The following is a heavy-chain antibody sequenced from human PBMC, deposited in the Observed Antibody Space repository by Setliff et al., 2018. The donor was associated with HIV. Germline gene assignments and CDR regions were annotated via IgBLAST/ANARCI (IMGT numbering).Heavy chain of an antibody. Sequence: GASVKVSCKSSGYTFTGSFMHWVRQAPGQGLEWMGWINCNSGGTNYAQKFQGRVTMTRDTSISTAYMELSRLRSDDTAVYYCARGVGINYYYYYGMDVWGQGTTVTVSS. V-gene: IGHV1-2*02. CDR3: ARGVGINYYYYYGMDV. CDR2: INCNSGGT. J-gene: IGHJ6*02. CDR1: GYTFTGSF. D-gene: IGHD1-26*01.